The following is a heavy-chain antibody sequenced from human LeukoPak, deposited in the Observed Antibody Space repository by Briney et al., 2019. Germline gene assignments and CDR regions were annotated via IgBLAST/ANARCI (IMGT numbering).Heavy chain of an antibody. CDR3: ARRIQLFVGWRLSYYYYMDV. J-gene: IGHJ6*03. CDR2: IFYSGST. CDR1: SGSISTSNYY. Sequence: PSETLSLTCTVSSGSISTSNYYWGWVRQPPGKALEWIGNIFYSGSTYYSPSLKSRVTISVDTSKNQFSLKLSSVTAADTAVYYCARRIQLFVGWRLSYYYYMDVWGKGTTVTVSS. V-gene: IGHV4-39*07. D-gene: IGHD5-18*01.